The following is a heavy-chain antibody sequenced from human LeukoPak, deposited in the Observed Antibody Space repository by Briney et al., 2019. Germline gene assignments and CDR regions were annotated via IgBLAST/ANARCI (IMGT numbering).Heavy chain of an antibody. V-gene: IGHV3-43*01. CDR2: ISWDGGST. J-gene: IGHJ4*02. CDR1: GFTFDDYT. Sequence: GGSLRLSCAASGFTFDDYTMHWVRQAPGKGLEWVSLISWDGGSTYYADSVKGRFTISRDNSKNSLYLQMNSLRTEYTALYYCAKGGYGDYFDYWGQGTLVTVSS. CDR3: AKGGYGDYFDY. D-gene: IGHD4-17*01.